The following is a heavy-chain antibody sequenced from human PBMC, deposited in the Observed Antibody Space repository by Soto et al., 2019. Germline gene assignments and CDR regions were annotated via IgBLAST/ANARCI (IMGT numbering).Heavy chain of an antibody. J-gene: IGHJ4*02. CDR1: GFTFSSYD. CDR3: ARSPGGRGYCSGGSCFSNSYYFDY. D-gene: IGHD2-15*01. Sequence: EVQLVESGGGLVQPGGSLRLSCAASGFTFSSYDMHWVRQATGKGLEWVSAIGTAGDTYYPGSVKGRFTISRENAKNSLYRQMNRLRAGDTAVYYCARSPGGRGYCSGGSCFSNSYYFDYWGQGTLVTVSS. CDR2: IGTAGDT. V-gene: IGHV3-13*01.